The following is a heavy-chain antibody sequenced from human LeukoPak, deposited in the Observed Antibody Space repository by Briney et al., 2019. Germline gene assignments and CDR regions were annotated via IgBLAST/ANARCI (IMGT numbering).Heavy chain of an antibody. V-gene: IGHV1-2*02. D-gene: IGHD6-19*01. J-gene: IGHJ5*02. CDR3: ARYSSGWDNNWFDP. Sequence: ASVKVSCKASGYTFTGYYMHWVRQAPGQGLEWMGWINPNSGGTNYAQKFQGRVTMTRDTSISTAYMELSRLRSDDTAVYYCARYSSGWDNNWFDPWGQGTLVTVSS. CDR1: GYTFTGYY. CDR2: INPNSGGT.